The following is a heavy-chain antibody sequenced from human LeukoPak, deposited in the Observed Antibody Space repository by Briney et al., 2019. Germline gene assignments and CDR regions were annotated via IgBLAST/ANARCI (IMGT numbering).Heavy chain of an antibody. D-gene: IGHD3-22*01. Sequence: GRSLRLSCAASGFTFSSYSMNWVRQAPGKGLEWVSYISSSSSTICYADSVKGRFTISRDNAKNSLYLQMNSLRAEDTAVYYCARESGIVVADIWGQGTMVTVSS. CDR2: ISSSSSTI. CDR1: GFTFSSYS. V-gene: IGHV3-48*04. J-gene: IGHJ3*02. CDR3: ARESGIVVADI.